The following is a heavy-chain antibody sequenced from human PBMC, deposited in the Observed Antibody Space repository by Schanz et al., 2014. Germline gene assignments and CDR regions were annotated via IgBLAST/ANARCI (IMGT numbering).Heavy chain of an antibody. V-gene: IGHV3-74*01. D-gene: IGHD3-10*01. CDR1: GFTFSSHW. CDR2: INSVGSNT. J-gene: IGHJ5*02. CDR3: AKQHIVRGVIYLNWFDA. Sequence: EVQLVQSGGGLVQPGGSLRLSCAASGFTFSSHWMHWVRQDPGKGLVWVARINSVGSNTDYADSVTDRFTISRDNAKNTLYLQMNTLRAEDAAVYYCAKQHIVRGVIYLNWFDAWGQGTLVTVSS.